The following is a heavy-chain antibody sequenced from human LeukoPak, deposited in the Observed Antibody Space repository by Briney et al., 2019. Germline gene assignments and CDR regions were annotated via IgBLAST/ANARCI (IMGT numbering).Heavy chain of an antibody. Sequence: GGSLRLSCAASGFTLSSHSMNWVRQAPGKGLEWVSSISGASEYIIYADSMKGRFTISRDNARSSLFLQMNSLRAEDTAVYYCAGHETREYTNSWEHWGQGTLVTVSS. J-gene: IGHJ4*02. V-gene: IGHV3-21*01. D-gene: IGHD1-26*01. CDR3: AGHETREYTNSWEH. CDR1: GFTLSSHS. CDR2: ISGASEYI.